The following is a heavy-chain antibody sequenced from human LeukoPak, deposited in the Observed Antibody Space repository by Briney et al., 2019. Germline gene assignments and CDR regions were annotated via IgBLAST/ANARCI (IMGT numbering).Heavy chain of an antibody. V-gene: IGHV3-30-3*01. CDR2: ISYDGSNK. CDR1: GFTFSSYA. Sequence: GGSLRLSCAASGFTFSSYAMHWVRQAPGKGLEWVAVISYDGSNKYYADSVKGRFTISRDNSKNTLYLQMNSLRAEDTAVYYCAREVSQYYDYVWGSYRLFDYWGQGTLVTVSS. J-gene: IGHJ4*02. CDR3: AREVSQYYDYVWGSYRLFDY. D-gene: IGHD3-16*02.